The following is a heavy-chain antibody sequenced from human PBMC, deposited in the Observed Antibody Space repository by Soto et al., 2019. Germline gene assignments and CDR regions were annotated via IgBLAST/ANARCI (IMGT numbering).Heavy chain of an antibody. CDR1: GFTFDDYA. J-gene: IGHJ2*01. CDR2: ISWNSGSI. Sequence: GGSLRLSCAASGFTFDDYAMHWVRQAPGKGLEWVSGISWNSGSIGYADSVKGRFTISRDNAKNSLYLQMNSLRAEDTALYYCAKDIRLTVTQRIDWYFDLWGRGTLVTVSS. CDR3: AKDIRLTVTQRIDWYFDL. D-gene: IGHD4-17*01. V-gene: IGHV3-9*01.